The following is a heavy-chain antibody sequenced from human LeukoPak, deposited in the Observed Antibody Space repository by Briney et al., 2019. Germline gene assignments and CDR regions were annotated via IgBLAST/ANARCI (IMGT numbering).Heavy chain of an antibody. V-gene: IGHV3-30*18. J-gene: IGHJ4*02. CDR3: AKLNQHTTYYDFWSGYSWGFFDY. D-gene: IGHD3-3*01. Sequence: GRSLRLSCAASGFTFSSYGMHWVRQAPGKGLEWVAVISYDGSNKYYADSVKGRFTISRDNSKNTLYLQMNSLRAEDTAVYYCAKLNQHTTYYDFWSGYSWGFFDYWGQGTLVTVSS. CDR2: ISYDGSNK. CDR1: GFTFSSYG.